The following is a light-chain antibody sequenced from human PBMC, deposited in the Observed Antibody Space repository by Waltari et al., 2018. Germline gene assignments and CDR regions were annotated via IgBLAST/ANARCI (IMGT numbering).Light chain of an antibody. CDR2: GAS. CDR3: QQYNNWPPYT. J-gene: IGKJ2*01. Sequence: EIVMTQSPATLSVSPGERATLSCRASQSVSSNLAWYNQKPGQAPSLLIYGASTTATAIPARFSGSGSGTEFTLTISSLQSEDFAVYYCQQYNNWPPYTFGQGTKLEIK. CDR1: QSVSSN. V-gene: IGKV3-15*01.